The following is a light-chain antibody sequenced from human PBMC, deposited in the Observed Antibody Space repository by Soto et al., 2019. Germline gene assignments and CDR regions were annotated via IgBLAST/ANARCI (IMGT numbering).Light chain of an antibody. CDR1: QSVSSNN. Sequence: EIVLTQSPGTLSLSPGERATLSCRASQSVSSNNLAWYQQRPGQAPRVVIYGASTRATGIPERLSGSGSGTDFTLTISRLEPEDFAVYYCQQYRRSPFTFGPGTKVDIK. J-gene: IGKJ3*01. V-gene: IGKV3-20*01. CDR2: GAS. CDR3: QQYRRSPFT.